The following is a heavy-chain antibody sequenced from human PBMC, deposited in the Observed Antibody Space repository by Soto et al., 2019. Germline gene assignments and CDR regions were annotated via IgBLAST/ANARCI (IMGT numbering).Heavy chain of an antibody. CDR1: GYTFTSYS. J-gene: IGHJ4*02. CDR3: ARASSYGPPPPDY. CDR2: INPGKSNT. V-gene: IGHV1-3*01. Sequence: GASVKVSCKASGYTFTSYSMHWVRQAPGQSLEWMGWINPGKSNTKYSQKFQDRVTITRDTSARTAYMELSSLRSDDMAVFFCARASSYGPPPPDYWGQGTLVTVSS. D-gene: IGHD5-18*01.